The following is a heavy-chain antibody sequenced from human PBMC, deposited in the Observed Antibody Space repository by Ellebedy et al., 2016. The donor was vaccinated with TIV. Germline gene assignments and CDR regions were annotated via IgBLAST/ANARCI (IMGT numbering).Heavy chain of an antibody. J-gene: IGHJ4*02. CDR1: GGSISSYY. CDR2: IYYSGST. Sequence: SETLSLTCTVSGGSISSYYWSWIRQPPGKGLEWIGYIYYSGSTNYNPSLKSRVTISVDTSKNQFSLKLSSVTAADTAVYYCARGSYRGYYGSGSYRYFDYWGQGTLVTVSS. CDR3: ARGSYRGYYGSGSYRYFDY. D-gene: IGHD3-10*01. V-gene: IGHV4-59*08.